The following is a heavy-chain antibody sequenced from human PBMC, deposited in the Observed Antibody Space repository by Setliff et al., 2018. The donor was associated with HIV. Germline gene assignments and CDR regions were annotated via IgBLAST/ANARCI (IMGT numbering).Heavy chain of an antibody. D-gene: IGHD6-6*01. CDR2: FYYRGSP. V-gene: IGHV4-59*11. Sequence: PSETLSLTSTVSGVSIDTHYWSWIRQSPGKGLEWIGHFYYRGSPRYNPSLRSRVTISGDMSKNQFALQLHSMAAADTAVYFCASVYSSSSYFDYWGQGSLVTVSS. CDR1: GVSIDTHY. CDR3: ASVYSSSSYFDY. J-gene: IGHJ4*02.